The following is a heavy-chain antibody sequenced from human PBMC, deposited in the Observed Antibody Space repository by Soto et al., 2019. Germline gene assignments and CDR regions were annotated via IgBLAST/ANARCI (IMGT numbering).Heavy chain of an antibody. Sequence: QVQLQESGPGLVKPSETLSLSCAVSGVSITSTDWWSWVRQPPGKGLQWIGEVSLVGGANYNPSLKSRVTISVDNSKYQFSLTLTSATAADTAVYFCAGSTADTTLKASAFWGQGTLVSVS. CDR1: GVSITSTDW. CDR2: VSLVGGA. D-gene: IGHD4-4*01. J-gene: IGHJ4*02. V-gene: IGHV4-4*02. CDR3: AGSTADTTLKASAF.